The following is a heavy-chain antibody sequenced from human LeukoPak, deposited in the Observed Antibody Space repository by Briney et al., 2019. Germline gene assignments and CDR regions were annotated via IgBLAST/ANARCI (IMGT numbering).Heavy chain of an antibody. CDR3: ARAKFIAVAAPFDY. J-gene: IGHJ4*02. V-gene: IGHV4-31*03. Sequence: SETLSLTCTVSGGSISSGGYYWSWIRQHPGKGLEWIGYIYYSGSTYYNPSLKSRVTISVDTSKNQFSLKLSSVTAADTAVYYCARAKFIAVAAPFDYWGQGTLVTVSS. CDR1: GGSISSGGYY. CDR2: IYYSGST. D-gene: IGHD6-19*01.